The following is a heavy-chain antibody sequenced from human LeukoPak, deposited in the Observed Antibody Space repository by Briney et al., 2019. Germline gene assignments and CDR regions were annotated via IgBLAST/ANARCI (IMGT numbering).Heavy chain of an antibody. V-gene: IGHV1-46*01. CDR2: INPSGGST. CDR3: AREGAYYFDY. D-gene: IGHD3-16*01. Sequence: ASVKVSCKASGYTFTSYGISWVRQAPGQGLEWMGIINPSGGSTSYAQKFQGRVTMTRDTSTSTVYMELSSLRSEDTAVYYCAREGAYYFDYWGQGTLVTVSS. CDR1: GYTFTSYG. J-gene: IGHJ4*02.